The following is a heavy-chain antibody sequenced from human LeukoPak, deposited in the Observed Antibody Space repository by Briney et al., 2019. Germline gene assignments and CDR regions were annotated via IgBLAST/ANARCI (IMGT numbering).Heavy chain of an antibody. CDR2: INHSGST. J-gene: IGHJ5*02. CDR1: GGSISSSSYY. CDR3: ARSYWFDP. Sequence: SETLSLTCTVSGGSISSSSYYWGWIRQPPGKGLEWIGEINHSGSTNYNPSLKSRVTISVDTSKNQFSLKLSSVTAADTAVYYCARSYWFDPWGQGTLVTVSS. V-gene: IGHV4-39*07.